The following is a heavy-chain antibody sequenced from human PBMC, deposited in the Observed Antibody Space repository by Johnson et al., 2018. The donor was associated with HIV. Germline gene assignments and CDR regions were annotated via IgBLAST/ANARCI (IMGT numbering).Heavy chain of an antibody. D-gene: IGHD3-10*01. CDR1: GFTFNTYW. CDR3: ARVGYGVLLWFGVDDAFDV. CDR2: INTAGGST. Sequence: VQLVESGGGLVQPGGSLRLSCAVSGFTFNTYWMHWVRQAPGKGLVWVARINTAGGSTSYVDSVTGRFTVYRDNAKNTLYLKMNTLRAEDTAVYYCARVGYGVLLWFGVDDAFDVWGQGTMVTVSS. V-gene: IGHV3-74*01. J-gene: IGHJ3*01.